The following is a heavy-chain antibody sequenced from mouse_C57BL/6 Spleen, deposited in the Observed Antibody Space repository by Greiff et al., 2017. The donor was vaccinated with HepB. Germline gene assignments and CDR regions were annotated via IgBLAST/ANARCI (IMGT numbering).Heavy chain of an antibody. CDR1: GYTFTSYW. V-gene: IGHV1-69*01. Sequence: QVQLQQPGAELVMPGASVKLSCKASGYTFTSYWMHWVKQRPGQGLEWIGEIDPSDSYTNYNQKFKGKSTLTVDKSSSTAYMQLSSLTSEDSAVYYCARRGGYDAMDYWGQGTSVTVSS. J-gene: IGHJ4*01. CDR3: ARRGGYDAMDY. CDR2: IDPSDSYT.